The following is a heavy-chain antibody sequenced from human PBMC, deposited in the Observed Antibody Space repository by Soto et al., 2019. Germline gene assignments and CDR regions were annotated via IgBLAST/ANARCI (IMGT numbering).Heavy chain of an antibody. V-gene: IGHV4-59*01. CDR3: ARGAVAGIDY. Sequence: SETLSLTCTVSGGSISSYYWSWIRQPPGKGLEWIGYMYYSGSTNYNPSLKSRVTISVDTSKNQFSLKLSSVTAADTAVYYCARGAVAGIDYWGQGTLVTVSS. D-gene: IGHD6-19*01. CDR2: MYYSGST. CDR1: GGSISSYY. J-gene: IGHJ4*02.